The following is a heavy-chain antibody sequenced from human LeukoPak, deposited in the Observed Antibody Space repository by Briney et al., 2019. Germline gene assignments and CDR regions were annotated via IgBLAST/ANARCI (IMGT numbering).Heavy chain of an antibody. D-gene: IGHD5/OR15-5a*01. J-gene: IGHJ5*02. CDR1: GGSISSNTYF. V-gene: IGHV4-39*01. Sequence: SETLSLTCNVSGGSISSNTYFWGWIRRPSGKGLEWIGSIRYSGSTYYNPSLKSRVTISVDTSKNQFSLNLSSLTAADTAVYYCATSDTVSTYNWFDPWGQGTLVTVS. CDR2: IRYSGST. CDR3: ATSDTVSTYNWFDP.